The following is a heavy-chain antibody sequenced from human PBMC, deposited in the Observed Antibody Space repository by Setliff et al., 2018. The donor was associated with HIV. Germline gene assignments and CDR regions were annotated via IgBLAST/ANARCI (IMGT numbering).Heavy chain of an antibody. CDR1: GFTFGDFC. Sequence: GGSLRLSCETSGFTFGDFCMNWVRQAPGKGLEWISYISSKRTSIYYAASVKGRFTISRDNDRNSLYLQMNGLRAEDTAVYYCARGPTTVTNYYYYYMDVWGKGTTVTVSS. V-gene: IGHV3-48*01. D-gene: IGHD4-17*01. CDR2: ISSKRTSI. CDR3: ARGPTTVTNYYYYYMDV. J-gene: IGHJ6*03.